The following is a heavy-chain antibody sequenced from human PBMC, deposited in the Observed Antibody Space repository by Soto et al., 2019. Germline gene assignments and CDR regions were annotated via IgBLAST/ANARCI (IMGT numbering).Heavy chain of an antibody. CDR3: ARYSRGSGRYFFDD. J-gene: IGHJ4*02. D-gene: IGHD6-19*01. CDR2: INQDGGGT. CDR1: CFSCISSF. Sequence: HPXCALKLARLACCFSCISSFMCWVRQAPGKGLEWVANINQDGGGTYYVDSVEGRFTISRDNAKDSLYLQMKSLRGEDTAVYYCARYSRGSGRYFFDDWGQGTLVPVSS. V-gene: IGHV3-7*03.